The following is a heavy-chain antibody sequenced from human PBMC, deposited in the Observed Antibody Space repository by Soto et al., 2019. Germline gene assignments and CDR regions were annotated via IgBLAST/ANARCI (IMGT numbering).Heavy chain of an antibody. CDR3: AHFPHYCSGGSCYSYYFDY. D-gene: IGHD2-15*01. Sequence: SGPTLVNPTQTLTLTCTFSAFSLSTSGVGVGWIRQPPGKALEWLTFIYWDDDKRYSPSLKSRLTITKDTSKNQVVLTMTNMDTVDTATYYCAHFPHYCSGGSCYSYYFDYWGQGTLVTVSS. V-gene: IGHV2-5*02. CDR1: AFSLSTSGVG. CDR2: IYWDDDK. J-gene: IGHJ4*02.